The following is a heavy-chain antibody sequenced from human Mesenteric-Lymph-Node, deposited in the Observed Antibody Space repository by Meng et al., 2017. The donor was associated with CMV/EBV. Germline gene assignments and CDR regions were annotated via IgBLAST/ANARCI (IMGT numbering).Heavy chain of an antibody. CDR3: ARGQYCSSSNCYMGAFDI. D-gene: IGHD2-2*02. Sequence: GESLKISCAASGFSFSNYEMNWVRQAPGKGLEWVAYISSSGSTTYYADSVKGRFTISRDNAKKSLYLQMNSLRAEDTAVYYCARGQYCSSSNCYMGAFDIWGQGTMVTVSS. J-gene: IGHJ3*02. CDR2: ISSSGSTT. CDR1: GFSFSNYE. V-gene: IGHV3-48*03.